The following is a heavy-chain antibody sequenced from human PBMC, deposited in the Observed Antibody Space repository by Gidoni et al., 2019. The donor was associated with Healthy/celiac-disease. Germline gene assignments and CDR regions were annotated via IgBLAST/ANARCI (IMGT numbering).Heavy chain of an antibody. CDR3: ATTSDAFDI. Sequence: VQLVVSGGCVVQPGRSLRPSCAASGFPFSSYGMHWVRQAPGKGLEWVTVIWYDGSNRYCADSVKGRFTISRDDSRNTLYLQMSSLGAEDTAVYYCATTSDAFDIWGQGTMVTVSS. CDR2: IWYDGSNR. CDR1: GFPFSSYG. J-gene: IGHJ3*02. V-gene: IGHV3-33*01.